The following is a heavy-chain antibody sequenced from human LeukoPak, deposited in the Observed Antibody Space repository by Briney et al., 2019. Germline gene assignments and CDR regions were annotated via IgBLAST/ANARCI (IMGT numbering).Heavy chain of an antibody. D-gene: IGHD5-12*01. Sequence: PSETLSLTCTVSGASISSSTDYWGWIRQPPGKGLEWIANIYYSGSTYYNPSLKSRVTISVDTSKNQFSLKLSSVTAADTAVYYCARGVETIAGRSEYFQHWGQGTLVTVSS. CDR3: ARGVETIAGRSEYFQH. CDR1: GASISSSTDY. J-gene: IGHJ1*01. CDR2: IYYSGST. V-gene: IGHV4-39*01.